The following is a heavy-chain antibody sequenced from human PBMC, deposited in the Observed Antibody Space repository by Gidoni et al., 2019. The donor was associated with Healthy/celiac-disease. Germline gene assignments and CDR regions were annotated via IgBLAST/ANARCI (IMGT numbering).Heavy chain of an antibody. CDR3: ARDALFRYFDPYYFDY. CDR1: GYTFTSYG. D-gene: IGHD3-9*01. Sequence: QGQLVQSGAEGKKPGASVKDACKASGYTFTSYGISWVRQAPGQGLEWMGWISAYNGNTNYAQKLQGRVTMTTDTSTSTAYMALRSLRSDDTAVYYCARDALFRYFDPYYFDYWGQGTLVTVSS. CDR2: ISAYNGNT. J-gene: IGHJ4*02. V-gene: IGHV1-18*01.